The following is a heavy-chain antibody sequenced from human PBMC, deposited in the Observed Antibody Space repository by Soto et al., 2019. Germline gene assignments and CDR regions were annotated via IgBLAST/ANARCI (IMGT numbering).Heavy chain of an antibody. V-gene: IGHV1-69*13. CDR2: IIPIFGTA. CDR1: GGTFSSYA. D-gene: IGHD6-13*01. CDR3: ARGGSSSSQLAHWFDP. Sequence: SVKVSCKASGGTFSSYAISWVRQAPGQGLEWMGGIIPIFGTANYAQKFQGRVTITADESTSTAYMELSSLRSEDTAVYYCARGGSSSSQLAHWFDPWGQGTLVTVSS. J-gene: IGHJ5*02.